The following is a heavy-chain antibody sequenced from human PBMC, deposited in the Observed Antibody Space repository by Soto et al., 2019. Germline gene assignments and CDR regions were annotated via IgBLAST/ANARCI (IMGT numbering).Heavy chain of an antibody. D-gene: IGHD6-13*01. CDR2: IIPIFGTA. CDR1: SA. V-gene: IGHV1-69*01. J-gene: IGHJ3*02. Sequence: SAISLVRQAPGQGLEWMGGIIPIFGTANYAQKFQGRVTITADESTSTAYMELSSLRSEDTAVYYCARGTAAADVDDFEIWGKDTLATLSS. CDR3: ARGTAAADVDDFEI.